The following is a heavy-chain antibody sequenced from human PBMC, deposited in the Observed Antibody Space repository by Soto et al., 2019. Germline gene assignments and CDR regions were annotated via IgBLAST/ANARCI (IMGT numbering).Heavy chain of an antibody. CDR1: GGTFSSYA. J-gene: IGHJ6*02. CDR2: INPIFGTA. D-gene: IGHD6-6*01. CDR3: ARGGLSSSSTFSYYYYGMDV. Sequence: VKVSCKASGGTFSSYAISWVRQAPGQGLEWMGGINPIFGTANYAQKFQGRVTITTDASMSTAYMELSSLRSEDTAVYYCARGGLSSSSTFSYYYYGMDVWGQGTTVTVSS. V-gene: IGHV1-69*05.